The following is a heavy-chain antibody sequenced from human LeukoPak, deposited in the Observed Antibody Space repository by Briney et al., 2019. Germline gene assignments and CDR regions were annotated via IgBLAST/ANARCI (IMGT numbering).Heavy chain of an antibody. CDR3: ARAVVTSPRSAFDI. Sequence: ASVKVSCKASGYTFTNYYMHWVRQAPGQGLEWMGIINPSGGSSSYAQKFQGRVTMTRDVSTSTVYMQLSSLRSEDTAVYYCARAVVTSPRSAFDIWSQGTMVTVSS. CDR2: INPSGGSS. J-gene: IGHJ3*02. V-gene: IGHV1-46*01. D-gene: IGHD4-23*01. CDR1: GYTFTNYY.